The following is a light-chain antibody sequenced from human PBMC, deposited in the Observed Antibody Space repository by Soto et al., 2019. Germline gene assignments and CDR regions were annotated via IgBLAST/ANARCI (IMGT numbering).Light chain of an antibody. Sequence: DIQMTQSPSTLFASVGDRVTITCRASQRISSRLAWYQQKPGKAPKLLIYDASSLQSGVPSRFSGSGSGTEFTLTISILQPDDFATDYCQQYTDYPLTFGGGTKVEIK. CDR3: QQYTDYPLT. CDR1: QRISSR. J-gene: IGKJ4*01. V-gene: IGKV1-5*01. CDR2: DAS.